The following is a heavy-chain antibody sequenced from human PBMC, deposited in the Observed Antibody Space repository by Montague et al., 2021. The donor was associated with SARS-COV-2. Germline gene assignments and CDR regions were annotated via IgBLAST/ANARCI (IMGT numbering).Heavy chain of an antibody. D-gene: IGHD3-10*01. CDR3: ARVHPLWFGELLLDYYYYYGMDV. V-gene: IGHV4-4*02. CDR1: GGSISSSNW. Sequence: SETLSLTCAVSGGSISSSNWWSWVRQPPGKGLEWIGEIYHSGSTNYNPSLKSRVTISVDKSKNQFSLKLSSVTAAHTAVYYCARVHPLWFGELLLDYYYYYGMDVWGQGTTVTVSS. J-gene: IGHJ6*02. CDR2: IYHSGST.